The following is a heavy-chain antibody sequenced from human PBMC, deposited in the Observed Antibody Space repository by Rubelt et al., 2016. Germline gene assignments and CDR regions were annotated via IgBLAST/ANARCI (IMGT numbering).Heavy chain of an antibody. D-gene: IGHD1-26*01. Sequence: YISSSGSTIYYADSVKGRFTISRDNAKNSLYLQMNSLRAEDTAVYYCARDPTEREWALLPDYWCQGTLVTVSS. V-gene: IGHV3-11*01. CDR2: ISSSGSTI. CDR3: ARDPTEREWALLPDY. J-gene: IGHJ4*02.